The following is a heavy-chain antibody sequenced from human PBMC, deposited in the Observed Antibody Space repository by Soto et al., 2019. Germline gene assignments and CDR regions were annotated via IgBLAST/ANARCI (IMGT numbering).Heavy chain of an antibody. CDR3: AAEVGFGPLFDY. Sequence: QVQLQESGPGLVKPSQTLSLTCTVSGGSISSGGYYWSWIRQHPGKVLEWIGYIYYSGSTYYNPSLKRRVTISVDTSKNQFSLKLSSVTAADTAVYYCAAEVGFGPLFDYWGQGTLVTVSS. CDR2: IYYSGST. J-gene: IGHJ4*02. V-gene: IGHV4-31*03. CDR1: GGSISSGGYY. D-gene: IGHD3-3*01.